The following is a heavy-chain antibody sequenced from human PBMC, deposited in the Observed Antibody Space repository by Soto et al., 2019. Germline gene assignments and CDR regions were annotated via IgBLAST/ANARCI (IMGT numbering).Heavy chain of an antibody. V-gene: IGHV5-51*01. CDR1: GYRFTNYW. J-gene: IGHJ4*01. D-gene: IGHD4-17*01. CDR3: ARWAEGVTTPHFDY. Sequence: PGESMKISCKGSGYRFTNYWIGWVRQIPGKGLEWMGIIYPDDSDIRYSPSFQGQVTISADKSISTAYLQWSSLKASDTAMYYCARWAEGVTTPHFDYWGQGTLVTVSS. CDR2: IYPDDSDI.